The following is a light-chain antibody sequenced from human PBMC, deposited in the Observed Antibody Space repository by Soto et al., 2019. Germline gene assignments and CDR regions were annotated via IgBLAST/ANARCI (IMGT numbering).Light chain of an antibody. CDR2: DVS. CDR3: SSYTSGTTPVV. J-gene: IGLJ2*01. CDR1: SSDVGGYNY. Sequence: QSALTHPASVSGYPGQSITISCTGTSSDVGGYNYVSWYQQHPGKVPKLMIYDVSNRPSGVSNRFSGSKSGNTASLTISGLQAEDEADYYCSSYTSGTTPVVFGGGTKLTVL. V-gene: IGLV2-14*01.